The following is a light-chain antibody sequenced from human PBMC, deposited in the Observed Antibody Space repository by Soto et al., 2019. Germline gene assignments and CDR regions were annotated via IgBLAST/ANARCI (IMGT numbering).Light chain of an antibody. J-gene: IGKJ1*01. CDR3: QQYNYWPRT. Sequence: EIVMTQSPATLSVSPGERATLSCRASQSVDNNLAWYQQKPGQAPRLLIHGASFRATGIPARFSGSGSGTDFTLTISSLRSEDFAIYYCQQYNYWPRTFGQGTKV. V-gene: IGKV3-15*01. CDR2: GAS. CDR1: QSVDNN.